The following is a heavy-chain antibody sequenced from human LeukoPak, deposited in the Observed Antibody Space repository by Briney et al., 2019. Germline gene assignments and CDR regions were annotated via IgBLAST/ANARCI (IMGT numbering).Heavy chain of an antibody. CDR2: ISSSGSTI. Sequence: GGSLRLSCAASGFTFSSYEMNWVRQAPGKGLGWVSYISSSGSTIYYADSVKGRFTISRDNAKNSLYLQMNSLRAEDTAVYYCARVARYYDSSGYYPLYYYYGMDVWGQGTTVTVSS. CDR1: GFTFSSYE. CDR3: ARVARYYDSSGYYPLYYYYGMDV. J-gene: IGHJ6*02. V-gene: IGHV3-48*03. D-gene: IGHD3-22*01.